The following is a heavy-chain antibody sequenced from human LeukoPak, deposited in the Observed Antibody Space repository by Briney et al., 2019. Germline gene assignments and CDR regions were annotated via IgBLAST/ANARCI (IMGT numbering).Heavy chain of an antibody. J-gene: IGHJ4*02. Sequence: ASVKVSCKASGYSFSSSYMHWVRQAPGQGLEWMGIINPSGGTTSYAQKFQGRVTMTRDMSTSTVYMELSSLRSEDTAVYYCARPSGAVGGHYFDYWGQGTLVTVSS. D-gene: IGHD6-13*01. CDR1: GYSFSSSY. V-gene: IGHV1-46*01. CDR3: ARPSGAVGGHYFDY. CDR2: INPSGGTT.